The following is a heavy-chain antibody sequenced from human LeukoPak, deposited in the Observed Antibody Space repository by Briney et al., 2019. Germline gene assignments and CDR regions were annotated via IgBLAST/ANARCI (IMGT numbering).Heavy chain of an antibody. V-gene: IGHV1-18*01. CDR1: GYTFTSYD. D-gene: IGHD3-22*01. Sequence: ASVKVSCKASGYTFTSYDINWVRQATGQGLEWMGWISAYNGNTNYAQKLQGRVTMTTDTSTSTAYMELRSLRSDDTAVYYCASIRGSGYFAENDAFDIWGQGTMVTVSS. CDR3: ASIRGSGYFAENDAFDI. J-gene: IGHJ3*02. CDR2: ISAYNGNT.